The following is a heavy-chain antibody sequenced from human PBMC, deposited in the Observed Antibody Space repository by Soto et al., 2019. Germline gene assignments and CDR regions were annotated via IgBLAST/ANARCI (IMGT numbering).Heavy chain of an antibody. Sequence: GASVKVSCKASGYTFTGYYMHWVRQAPGQGLEWMGWINPNSGGTNYAQKFQGWVTMTRDTSISTAYMELSSLRSEDTAVYYCARQHSSAWMGWFDPWGQGTLVTVSS. D-gene: IGHD6-19*01. V-gene: IGHV1-2*04. CDR2: INPNSGGT. CDR3: ARQHSSAWMGWFDP. J-gene: IGHJ5*02. CDR1: GYTFTGYY.